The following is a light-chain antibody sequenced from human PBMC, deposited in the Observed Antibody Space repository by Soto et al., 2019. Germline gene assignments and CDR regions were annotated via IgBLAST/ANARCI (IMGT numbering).Light chain of an antibody. V-gene: IGLV2-14*01. CDR2: DVS. CDR1: SSDVGGYNY. CDR3: SSYTRSSTLV. Sequence: QSALTQPASVSGSPGQSITISCSGTSSDVGGYNYVSWYQQHPGKAPILRIYDVSNRPSGVSNRFSGSKSGNTASLTISGLQAGDEADYYCSSYTRSSTLVFGGGTKLTV. J-gene: IGLJ2*01.